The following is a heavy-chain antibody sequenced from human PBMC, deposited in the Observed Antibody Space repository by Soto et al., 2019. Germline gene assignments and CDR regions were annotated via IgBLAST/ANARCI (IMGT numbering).Heavy chain of an antibody. J-gene: IGHJ6*02. Sequence: QLQLQDSGPGLVMPSETLSLTCTVSGGSSSSSSYYWGWIRQPPGKGLEWSGSIYYSGSTYYNPSHESRVNISVDTSKNQFSLKMRSVTAADTAVYYCARIKLELVYYGMDVWGQGTTVTVSS. CDR2: IYYSGST. CDR3: ARIKLELVYYGMDV. D-gene: IGHD1-7*01. CDR1: GGSSSSSSYY. V-gene: IGHV4-39*01.